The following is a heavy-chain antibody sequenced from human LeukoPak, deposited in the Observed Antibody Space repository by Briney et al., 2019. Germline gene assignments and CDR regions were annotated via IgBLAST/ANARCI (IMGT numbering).Heavy chain of an antibody. V-gene: IGHV4-34*01. CDR3: ARVPDFIARPCDS. Sequence: PSETLSLTCAVYGGSFSGNYWTLIRQTPGRGLEWIGESSPTGGITGYNPSLKGRATISVDSSKNQFSLKLTSVTAADTGVYYCARVPDFIARPCDSWGPGTLVTVSS. CDR2: SSPTGGIT. CDR1: GGSFSGNY. J-gene: IGHJ4*02. D-gene: IGHD2-21*01.